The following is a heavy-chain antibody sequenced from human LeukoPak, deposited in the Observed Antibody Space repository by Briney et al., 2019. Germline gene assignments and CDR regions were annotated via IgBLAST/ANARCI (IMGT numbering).Heavy chain of an antibody. CDR2: ISSSGSTI. Sequence: GGSLRLFCAASGFTFSDYYMSWIRQAPGKGLEWVSYISSSGSTIYYADSVKGRFTISRDNAKNSLYLQMNSLRAEDTAVYYCAREARVPAAINFNYWGQGTLVTVSS. CDR3: AREARVPAAINFNY. J-gene: IGHJ4*02. CDR1: GFTFSDYY. D-gene: IGHD2-2*01. V-gene: IGHV3-11*01.